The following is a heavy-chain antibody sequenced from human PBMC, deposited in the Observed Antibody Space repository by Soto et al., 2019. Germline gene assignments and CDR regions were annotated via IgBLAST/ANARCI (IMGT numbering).Heavy chain of an antibody. Sequence: QVQLQESGPGLVKPSQTLSLTCTVSGGSISSGGYYWSWIRPHPGKGLEWIAHIYYSGSTYYNPSLKSRVTISVDTSNNQFSLTLSAATAADTPVYYCARCGRGEYSYYAMDVWGQGTTVTVSS. CDR1: GGSISSGGYY. D-gene: IGHD2-15*01. CDR3: ARCGRGEYSYYAMDV. CDR2: IYYSGST. V-gene: IGHV4-31*03. J-gene: IGHJ6*02.